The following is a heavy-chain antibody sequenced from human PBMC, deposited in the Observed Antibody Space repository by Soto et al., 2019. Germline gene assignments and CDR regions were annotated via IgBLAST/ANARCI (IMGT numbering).Heavy chain of an antibody. CDR2: ISTYTGNT. V-gene: IGHV1-18*01. Sequence: QVHLVQSGAEVKKPGASVKVSCKASGYTFTNYDINWVRQAPGQGLEWMGWISTYTGNTNYAQKLQGRGTMTTDTSTSTAYMELRSLRSDDTAVYYCARGYYYGSGRPTPGGRDVWGQGTTVTVSS. D-gene: IGHD3-10*01. CDR1: GYTFTNYD. CDR3: ARGYYYGSGRPTPGGRDV. J-gene: IGHJ6*02.